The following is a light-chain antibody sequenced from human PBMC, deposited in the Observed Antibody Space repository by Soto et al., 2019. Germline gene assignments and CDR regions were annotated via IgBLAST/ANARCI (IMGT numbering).Light chain of an antibody. CDR1: SSDVGGYNY. V-gene: IGLV2-8*01. CDR2: EVS. Sequence: QSALTQPPSASWSPGQSVTISCTGTSSDVGGYNYVSWYQQHPGKAPKLMIYEVSKRPSGVPDRFSGSKSGNTASLTVSGLQAEDEADYYCSSYAGSNNLYVFGTGTSSPS. J-gene: IGLJ1*01. CDR3: SSYAGSNNLYV.